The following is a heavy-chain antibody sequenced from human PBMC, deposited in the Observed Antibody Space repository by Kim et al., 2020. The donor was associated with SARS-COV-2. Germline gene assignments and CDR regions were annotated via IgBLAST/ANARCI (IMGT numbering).Heavy chain of an antibody. V-gene: IGHV4-59*01. Sequence: PPLKSRVTISIDTSKNQFSLKLSSVSAADTAVYYCARDPRGRTYAMDVWGQGTT. J-gene: IGHJ6*02. CDR3: ARDPRGRTYAMDV.